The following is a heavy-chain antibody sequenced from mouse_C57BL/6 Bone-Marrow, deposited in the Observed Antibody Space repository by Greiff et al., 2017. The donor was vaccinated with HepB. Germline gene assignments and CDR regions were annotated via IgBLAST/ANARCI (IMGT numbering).Heavy chain of an antibody. CDR3: AREGAASGYYYGSSYWYVDV. CDR1: GYTFTSYW. D-gene: IGHD1-1*01. CDR2: IHPNSGST. J-gene: IGHJ1*03. Sequence: VQLQQPGAELVKPGASVKLSCKASGYTFTSYWMHWVKQRPGQGLEWIGMIHPNSGSTNYNEKFKSKATLTVDKSSSTASMQLSSLTSEDSAVYYCAREGAASGYYYGSSYWYVDVWGTGTTVTVSS. V-gene: IGHV1-64*01.